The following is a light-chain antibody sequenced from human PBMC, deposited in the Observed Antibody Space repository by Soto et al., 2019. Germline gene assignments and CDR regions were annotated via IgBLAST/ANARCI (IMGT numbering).Light chain of an antibody. CDR1: QSVSSNY. V-gene: IGKV3-20*01. CDR2: GAS. J-gene: IGKJ1*01. CDR3: QQYGSSLWT. Sequence: PGERATLSCRASQSVSSNYLAWYQQKPGQAPRLIIYGASSRATGIPDRFSGSGSGTDCNLTISRLEPEDVAVYYCQQYGSSLWTFVQGTKVDIK.